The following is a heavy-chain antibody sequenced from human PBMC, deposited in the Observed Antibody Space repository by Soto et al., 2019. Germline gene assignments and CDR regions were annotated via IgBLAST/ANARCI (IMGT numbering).Heavy chain of an antibody. J-gene: IGHJ4*02. D-gene: IGHD1-26*01. CDR1: GFTFSSYW. CDR3: ARGAGRHY. Sequence: EVQLVESGGGLVQPGGSLRLSCAASGFTFSSYWMSWVRQAPGKGLEWVANIKQNGSEKYYVDSVKGLFTISRDTAKNSLYMQMNGLGAEDAAVYYCARGAGRHYWGQGTLVTVSS. V-gene: IGHV3-7*03. CDR2: IKQNGSEK.